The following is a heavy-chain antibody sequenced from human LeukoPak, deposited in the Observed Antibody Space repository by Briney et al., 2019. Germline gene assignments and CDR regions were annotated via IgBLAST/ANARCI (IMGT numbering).Heavy chain of an antibody. V-gene: IGHV1-18*01. CDR1: GYTLTSYG. D-gene: IGHD6-19*01. J-gene: IGHJ4*02. CDR2: ISAYNGNT. CDR3: ARGHSSSSGWAYDY. Sequence: GASVKVSCKASGYTLTSYGISGVRQAPGQGLEWMGWISAYNGNTNYAQKLQGRVTMTTDTSTSTAYMELRSLRSDDTAVYYCARGHSSSSGWAYDYWGQGTLVTVSS.